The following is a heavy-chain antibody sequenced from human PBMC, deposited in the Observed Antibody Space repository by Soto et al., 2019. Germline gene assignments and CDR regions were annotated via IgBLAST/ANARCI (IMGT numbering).Heavy chain of an antibody. CDR2: IKQDGSEK. CDR3: ARLPYSSSATDYYYSGMDV. J-gene: IGHJ6*02. V-gene: IGHV3-7*05. D-gene: IGHD6-6*01. Sequence: EVQLVESGGGLVQPGGSLRLSCAASGFTFSSYWMSWVRQAPGKGLEWVANIKQDGSEKYYVDSVKGRFTISRDNAKNSLYLQMNSLRAEDTAVYYCARLPYSSSATDYYYSGMDVWGQGTTVTVSS. CDR1: GFTFSSYW.